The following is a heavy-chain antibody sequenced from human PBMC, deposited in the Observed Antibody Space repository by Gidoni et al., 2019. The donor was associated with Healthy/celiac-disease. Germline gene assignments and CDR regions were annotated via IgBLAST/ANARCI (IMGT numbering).Heavy chain of an antibody. CDR1: GGSISSSSYY. D-gene: IGHD6-19*01. CDR2: IYYSGST. Sequence: QLQLQDSGPGLVKPTETLSLTGTVAGGSISSSSYYWGWIRQPPGKGLEWIGSIYYSGSTYYNPSLKIRVTISVDTSKNQFSLKLSSVTAADTAVYYCARHERRLLHYFDYWGQGTLVTVSS. CDR3: ARHERRLLHYFDY. V-gene: IGHV4-39*01. J-gene: IGHJ4*02.